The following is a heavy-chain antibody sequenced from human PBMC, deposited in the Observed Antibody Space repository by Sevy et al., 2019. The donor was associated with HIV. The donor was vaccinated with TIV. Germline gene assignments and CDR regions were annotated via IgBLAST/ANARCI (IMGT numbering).Heavy chain of an antibody. Sequence: GGSLRLSCETSGFIFTDYWMSWVRQIPGKGLEWVATITQDQSEKYYVDSVKGRFAISRDRAKKSVSLQMNGLRAEDTALYFCAREVGGFNWRPYYFDSWGQGTLVTVSS. CDR1: GFIFTDYW. J-gene: IGHJ4*02. CDR2: ITQDQSEK. D-gene: IGHD3-3*01. V-gene: IGHV3-7*01. CDR3: AREVGGFNWRPYYFDS.